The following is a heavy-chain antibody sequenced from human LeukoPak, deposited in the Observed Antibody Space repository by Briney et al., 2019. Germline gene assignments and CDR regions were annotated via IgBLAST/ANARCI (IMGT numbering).Heavy chain of an antibody. CDR2: ISSSSSYI. J-gene: IGHJ4*02. V-gene: IGHV3-21*01. CDR1: GFTFSSYS. Sequence: GGSLRLSCAASGFTFSSYSMNWVRQAPGKGLEWVSSISSSSSYIYYADSVKGRFTISRDNAKNSLYLRMNSLRAEDTAVYYCARDPKGIAVAGGAEDYWGQGTLVTVSS. D-gene: IGHD6-19*01. CDR3: ARDPKGIAVAGGAEDY.